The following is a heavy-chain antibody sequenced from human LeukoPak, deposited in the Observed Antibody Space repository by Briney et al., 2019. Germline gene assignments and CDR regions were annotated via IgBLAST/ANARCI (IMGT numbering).Heavy chain of an antibody. V-gene: IGHV4-59*12. D-gene: IGHD3-3*01. Sequence: SETLSLTCTVSGGSISSYYWSWIRQPPGKGLEWIGYIYYSGSTNYNPSLKSRVTISVDTSKNQFSLKLSSVTAADTAVYYCARSNSITIFGVVTNFDYWGQGTLVTVSS. CDR1: GGSISSYY. CDR3: ARSNSITIFGVVTNFDY. J-gene: IGHJ4*02. CDR2: IYYSGST.